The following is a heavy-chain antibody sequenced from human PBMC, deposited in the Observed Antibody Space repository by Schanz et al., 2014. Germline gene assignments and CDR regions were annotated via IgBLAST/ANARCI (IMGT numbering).Heavy chain of an antibody. J-gene: IGHJ5*02. V-gene: IGHV7-4-1*02. Sequence: QGLLVQSGGEVKKPGASVKVSCKASGYTFTSFAMNWVRQAPGQGLEWMGWINTNNGDPPYAQGFTGRFVFSLDTSVSTAYLQISSLKAEDTAVYYCARGGVVVVTAALNWFDPGGQGTLVTVAS. D-gene: IGHD2-15*01. CDR3: ARGGVVVVTAALNWFDP. CDR1: GYTFTSFA. CDR2: INTNNGDP.